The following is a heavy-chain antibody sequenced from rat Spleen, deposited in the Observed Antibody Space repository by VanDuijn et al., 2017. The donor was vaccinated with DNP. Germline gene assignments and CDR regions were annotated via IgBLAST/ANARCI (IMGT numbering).Heavy chain of an antibody. J-gene: IGHJ4*01. CDR3: ARWPGYNPPYAMDA. Sequence: EVQLQESGPGLVKPSQSLSLTCSVTGYSITSNYWGWIRKFPGNKMEWIGHISYSGSTSYNPSLKSRISITRDTSKNPFFLQLNSVTSGDTATYYCARWPGYNPPYAMDAWGQGTSVTVSS. CDR2: ISYSGST. V-gene: IGHV3-1*01. CDR1: GYSITSNY. D-gene: IGHD1-4*01.